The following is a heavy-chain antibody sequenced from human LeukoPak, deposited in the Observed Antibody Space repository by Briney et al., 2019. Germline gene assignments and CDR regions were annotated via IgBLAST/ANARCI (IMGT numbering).Heavy chain of an antibody. Sequence: KPSETLSLTCTVSGGSVSSGSYYWSWIRQPPGKGLEWIGYIYYSGSTNYNPSLKSRVTISVDTSKNQFSLKLSSVTAADTAVYYCARDYGGNLYYYYGMDVWGQGTTVTVSS. V-gene: IGHV4-61*01. J-gene: IGHJ6*02. D-gene: IGHD4-23*01. CDR3: ARDYGGNLYYYYGMDV. CDR1: GGSVSSGSYY. CDR2: IYYSGST.